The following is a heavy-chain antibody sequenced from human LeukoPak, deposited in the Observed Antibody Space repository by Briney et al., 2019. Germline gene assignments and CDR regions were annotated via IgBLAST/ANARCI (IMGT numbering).Heavy chain of an antibody. CDR2: IYSSGTT. CDR3: ARIGVHRYYFDY. CDR1: GGSISSNSHY. J-gene: IGHJ4*02. V-gene: IGHV4-39*01. D-gene: IGHD1-1*01. Sequence: SETLSLTCTVSGGSISSNSHYWGWIRQPPGKGLEWIGSIYSSGTTYYNPSLRSRLTISADTSKNQFSLKLSSVTAADTAVYYCARIGVHRYYFDYWGQGTLVTVSS.